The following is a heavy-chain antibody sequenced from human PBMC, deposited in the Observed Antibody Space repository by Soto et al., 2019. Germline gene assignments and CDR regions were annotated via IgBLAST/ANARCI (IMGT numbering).Heavy chain of an antibody. CDR2: ISAYSGNT. J-gene: IGHJ4*02. V-gene: IGHV1-18*01. Sequence: ASVKVSCKASGYTFTSYGISWVRQAPGQGLEWMGWISAYSGNTNYAQKLQGRVTMTTDTSTSTAHMELRSLRSDDTAVYYCASGYCSGGSCHYFDYWGQGTLVTVSS. CDR3: ASGYCSGGSCHYFDY. CDR1: GYTFTSYG. D-gene: IGHD2-15*01.